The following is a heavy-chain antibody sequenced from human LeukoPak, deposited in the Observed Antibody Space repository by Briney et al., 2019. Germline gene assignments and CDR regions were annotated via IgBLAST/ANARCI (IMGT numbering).Heavy chain of an antibody. Sequence: GGSLRLSCAASGFTFSSYGMHWVRQAPGKGLEWVAFIRYDGSNKYYADSVKGRFTISRDNSKNTLYLQMNSLRAEDAAVYYCAKDRFLEWLFDYWGQGTLVTVSS. CDR2: IRYDGSNK. V-gene: IGHV3-30*02. J-gene: IGHJ4*02. CDR1: GFTFSSYG. D-gene: IGHD3-3*01. CDR3: AKDRFLEWLFDY.